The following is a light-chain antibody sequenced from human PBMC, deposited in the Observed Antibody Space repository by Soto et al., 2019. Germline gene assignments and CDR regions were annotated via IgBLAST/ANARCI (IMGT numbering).Light chain of an antibody. CDR2: KAS. V-gene: IGKV1-5*03. J-gene: IGKJ1*01. CDR3: QQYNSYSRT. Sequence: DIQMTQSPSTLSASVGDRVTITCRASQSINSWLAWYQQKPGKAPNLLIYKASSLESGVPSRFSGSGSETEFTLTISSLQPDDFATYYCQQYNSYSRTFGQGTKVEVK. CDR1: QSINSW.